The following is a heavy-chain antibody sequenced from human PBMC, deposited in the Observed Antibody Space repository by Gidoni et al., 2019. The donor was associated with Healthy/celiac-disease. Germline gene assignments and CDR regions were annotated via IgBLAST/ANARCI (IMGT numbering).Heavy chain of an antibody. CDR2: IYYRGST. J-gene: IGHJ3*02. CDR1: GCSISSSSYY. CDR3: ARAVSSWFLGAFDI. Sequence: QLQLQESGPGLVKPSETLSLTCTVSGCSISSSSYYWGWIRQPPGQGLEWIGSIYYRGSTYYNPSLKSRVTISVDTSKNQFSLKLSSVTAADTAVYYCARAVSSWFLGAFDIWGQGTMVTVSS. D-gene: IGHD6-13*01. V-gene: IGHV4-39*01.